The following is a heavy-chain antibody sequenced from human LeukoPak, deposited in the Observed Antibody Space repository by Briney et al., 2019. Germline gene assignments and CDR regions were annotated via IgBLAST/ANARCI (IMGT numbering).Heavy chain of an antibody. Sequence: PGGSLRLSCAASGFTFSSYWMHWVRQPLGKGMVWVSRINPDGTTTNYADSVKGRFTISRDNAKNTLYLQMNSLTVEDTALYYCVRIATVTTPDYWGQETLVTVSS. J-gene: IGHJ4*02. CDR2: INPDGTTT. CDR3: VRIATVTTPDY. V-gene: IGHV3-74*01. CDR1: GFTFSSYW. D-gene: IGHD4-17*01.